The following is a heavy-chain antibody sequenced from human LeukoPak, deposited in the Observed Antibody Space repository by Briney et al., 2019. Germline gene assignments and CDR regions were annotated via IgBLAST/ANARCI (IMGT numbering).Heavy chain of an antibody. D-gene: IGHD2-2*01. Sequence: GSSVKVSCKASGGTFRSYGLNWVRQAPGQGLEWMGGIIPILGTAKYAQKLQGRVTITADESTSTGYMELSSLRSEDTAVYYCARGLYCSSSTSCYDYGMDVRGQGTTVTVSS. V-gene: IGHV1-69*01. CDR1: GGTFRSYG. J-gene: IGHJ6*02. CDR2: IIPILGTA. CDR3: ARGLYCSSSTSCYDYGMDV.